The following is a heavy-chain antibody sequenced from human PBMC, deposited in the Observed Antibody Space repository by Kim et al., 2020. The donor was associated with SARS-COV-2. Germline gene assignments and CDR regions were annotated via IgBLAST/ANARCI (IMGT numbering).Heavy chain of an antibody. CDR1: VGSVSGYF. CDR3: ARYGSRANLDF. Sequence: SETLSLTCDVSVGSVSGYFWSWIRQPSGKGLQWIAYIHSSGGTDCNPSLKSRLTVSVDTSRNQFSLKLSSVTAADTAIYYCARYGSRANLDFWGQGTLVTVSS. D-gene: IGHD3-10*01. CDR2: IHSSGGT. J-gene: IGHJ4*02. V-gene: IGHV4-59*02.